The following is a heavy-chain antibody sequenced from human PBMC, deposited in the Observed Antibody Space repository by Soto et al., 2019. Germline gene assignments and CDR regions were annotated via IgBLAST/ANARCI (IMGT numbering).Heavy chain of an antibody. CDR2: ISGSGGST. CDR1: GFTFSSYA. CDR3: AKGLGYCSSTSCYPPYYGMDV. D-gene: IGHD2-2*01. J-gene: IGHJ6*02. Sequence: GGSLRLSCAASGFTFSSYAMSWVRQAPGKGLEWVSAISGSGGSTYYADSVKGRFTISRDNSKNTLYLQMNSLRAEDTAVYYCAKGLGYCSSTSCYPPYYGMDVWGQGTTVTVSS. V-gene: IGHV3-23*01.